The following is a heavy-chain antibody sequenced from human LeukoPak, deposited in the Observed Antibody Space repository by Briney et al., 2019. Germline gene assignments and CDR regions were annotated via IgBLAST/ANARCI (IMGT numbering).Heavy chain of an antibody. CDR2: INPNSGGT. J-gene: IGHJ3*02. CDR3: ARSRSITMVRGVSNDDAFDI. V-gene: IGHV1-2*02. D-gene: IGHD3-10*01. CDR1: GYTFTGYY. Sequence: GASVKVSCKASGYTFTGYYMHWVRQAPGQGLEWMGWINPNSGGTNYAQKFQGRVTMTRDTSISTAYMELSRLRSDDTAVYCCARSRSITMVRGVSNDDAFDIWGQGTMVTVSS.